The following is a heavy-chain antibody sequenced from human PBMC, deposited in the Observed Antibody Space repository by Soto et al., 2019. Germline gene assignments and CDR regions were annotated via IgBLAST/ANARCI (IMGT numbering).Heavy chain of an antibody. CDR2: IFSNDEK. CDR1: GFSLSNAGLG. Sequence: QVTVKESGPVLVKPTETLTLTCTVSGFSLSNAGLGVSWIRQPPGKALEWLAHIFSNDEKADSTSLKNRLTISTENTKNQVVHIKTNMLSVEAATYYCASTYSTSWCWFDSWGQGTLVTVSS. CDR3: ASTYSTSWCWFDS. J-gene: IGHJ5*01. D-gene: IGHD6-13*01. V-gene: IGHV2-26*04.